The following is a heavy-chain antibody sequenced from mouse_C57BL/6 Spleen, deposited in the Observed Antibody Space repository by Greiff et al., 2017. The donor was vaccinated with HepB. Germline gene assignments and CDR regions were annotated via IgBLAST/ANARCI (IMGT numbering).Heavy chain of an antibody. J-gene: IGHJ2*01. CDR3: ARTHNYYGSSVDY. D-gene: IGHD1-1*01. V-gene: IGHV5-17*01. Sequence: EVMLVESGGGLVKPGGSLKLSCAASGFTFSDYGMHWVRQAPEKGLEWVAYISSGSSTIYYADTVKGRFTISRDNAKNTLFLQMTSRRSEDTAMYYCARTHNYYGSSVDYWGQGTTLTVSS. CDR1: GFTFSDYG. CDR2: ISSGSSTI.